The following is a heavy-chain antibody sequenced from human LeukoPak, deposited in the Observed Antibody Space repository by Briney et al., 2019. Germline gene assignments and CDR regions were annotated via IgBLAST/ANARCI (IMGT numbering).Heavy chain of an antibody. CDR3: ARQSYDSSGYYYLT. CDR2: IYPGDSDT. D-gene: IGHD3-22*01. V-gene: IGHV5-51*01. J-gene: IGHJ5*02. Sequence: GESLKISCKGSGYSFTSYWIGWVRQMPGKGLAWMGIIYPGDSDTRYSPSFQGQVTISAAKSISTAYLQRSSLKASDTAMYYCARQSYDSSGYYYLTWGQGTLVTVSS. CDR1: GYSFTSYW.